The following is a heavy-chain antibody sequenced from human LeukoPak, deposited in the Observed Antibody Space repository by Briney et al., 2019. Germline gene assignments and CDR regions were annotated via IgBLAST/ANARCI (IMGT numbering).Heavy chain of an antibody. D-gene: IGHD3-10*01. CDR2: ISTTGST. V-gene: IGHV4-4*07. CDR1: GASISDYY. J-gene: IGHJ3*01. CDR3: ARGPNMVRGVIPF. Sequence: SDTLSLTCTVSGASISDYYWSWIRQSAGKGLEWIGRISTTGSTNYNPSLKSRVTISVDTSKNQFSLKLSSVTAADTAVYYCARGPNMVRGVIPFWGQGTMVTVSS.